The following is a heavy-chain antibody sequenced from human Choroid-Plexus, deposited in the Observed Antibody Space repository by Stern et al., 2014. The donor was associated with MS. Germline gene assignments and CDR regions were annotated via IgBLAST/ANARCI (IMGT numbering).Heavy chain of an antibody. CDR1: GGAMTTYY. D-gene: IGHD3-10*01. CDR2: VYTSGGT. V-gene: IGHV4-4*07. CDR3: ARGVAGSYYNKWFDP. Sequence: QLQLQESGPGLVKPSETLSLTCTVSGGAMTTYYWTWIRQPAGKGLEWIGRVYTSGGTNYNPSLESRVTVSVDTSKTQFYLDLRSVTAADTAVYYCARGVAGSYYNKWFDPWGQGILVTVSS. J-gene: IGHJ5*02.